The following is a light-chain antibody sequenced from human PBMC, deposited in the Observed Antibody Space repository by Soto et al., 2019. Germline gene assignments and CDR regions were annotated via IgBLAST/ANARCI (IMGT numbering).Light chain of an antibody. CDR1: SSDVGAYNY. V-gene: IGLV2-14*01. CDR2: EVS. Sequence: QSVLTQPASVSGSPGQSITISCTGTSSDVGAYNYVSWFQQHPGKAPKLMIDEVSNRPSGVSNRFSGSKSGDTASLTISGRQAEDEADYYCSSYTSSNAVLFGGGTKLTVL. CDR3: SSYTSSNAVL. J-gene: IGLJ2*01.